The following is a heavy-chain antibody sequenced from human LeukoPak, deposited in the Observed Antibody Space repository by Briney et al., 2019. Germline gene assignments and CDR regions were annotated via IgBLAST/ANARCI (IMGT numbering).Heavy chain of an antibody. D-gene: IGHD6-19*01. Sequence: SETLSLTCTVAGGSISSYYWSWIRQPPGKGLEWIGYIYYSGSTNYNPSLKSRVTISEDTSKNQFSLKLSSVTAADAAVYYCARVGSSGWYLGAFDIWGQGTMVTVSS. CDR1: GGSISSYY. CDR3: ARVGSSGWYLGAFDI. J-gene: IGHJ3*02. CDR2: IYYSGST. V-gene: IGHV4-59*01.